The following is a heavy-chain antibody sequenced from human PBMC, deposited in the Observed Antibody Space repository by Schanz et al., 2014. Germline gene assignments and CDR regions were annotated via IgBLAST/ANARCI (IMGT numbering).Heavy chain of an antibody. CDR1: GFTLTSYA. D-gene: IGHD2-15*01. Sequence: EVQVVESGGGLVQPGGSLRLSCEASGFTLTSYALTWVRQAPGKGLEWVAGISGSGGSTYYADSVKGRFTISRDNSKNTLYLQMNSLRAEDTAVYYCAKGSVVVVAATLPFDYWGQGTLVAVSS. J-gene: IGHJ4*02. CDR2: ISGSGGST. CDR3: AKGSVVVVAATLPFDY. V-gene: IGHV3-23*04.